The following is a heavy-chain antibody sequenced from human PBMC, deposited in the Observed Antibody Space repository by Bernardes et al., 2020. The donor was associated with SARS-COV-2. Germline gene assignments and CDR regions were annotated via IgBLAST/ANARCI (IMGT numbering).Heavy chain of an antibody. V-gene: IGHV3-23*01. Sequence: GGSLRLSCATSGFIFSSSGLSWVRQRPGPGLEWVASISWSGVTTYYADFAKGRFTVSRDSSKNMPFLQMNSLRVEDTAVYYCVKDPRGGSYPDWFDPWGHGTRVTVSS. CDR1: GFIFSSSG. D-gene: IGHD1-26*01. CDR2: ISWSGVTT. CDR3: VKDPRGGSYPDWFDP. J-gene: IGHJ5*02.